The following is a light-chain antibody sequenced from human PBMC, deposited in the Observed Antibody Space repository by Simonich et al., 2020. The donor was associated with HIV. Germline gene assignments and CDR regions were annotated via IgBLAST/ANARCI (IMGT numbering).Light chain of an antibody. CDR3: CSYAGSSTYVV. J-gene: IGLJ2*01. CDR1: SSDVGGYYY. V-gene: IGLV2-8*01. Sequence: QSALTQPPSASGSPGQSVTISCTGTSSDVGGYYYVPWYQQPPGKAPKLMIYEVSKRPSGVPDRFSGSKSGNTASLTISGLQAEDEADYYCCSYAGSSTYVVFGGGTKLTVL. CDR2: EVS.